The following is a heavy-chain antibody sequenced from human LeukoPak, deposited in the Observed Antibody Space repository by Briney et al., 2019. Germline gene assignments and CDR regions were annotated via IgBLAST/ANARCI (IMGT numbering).Heavy chain of an antibody. Sequence: ASVKVSCKTSGYTFTNYAIHWVRQAPGQRLEWMGWVNTGNGVTKYSQDFQDRVTITRDTSASTAYMDLSSLRYDDMAVYFCARGRSSWIEYWGQGTLVTVSS. V-gene: IGHV1-3*03. D-gene: IGHD6-13*01. CDR1: GYTFTNYA. CDR2: VNTGNGVT. CDR3: ARGRSSWIEY. J-gene: IGHJ4*02.